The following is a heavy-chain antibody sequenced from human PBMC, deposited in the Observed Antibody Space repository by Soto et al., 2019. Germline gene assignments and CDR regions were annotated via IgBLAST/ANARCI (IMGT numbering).Heavy chain of an antibody. Sequence: QVQLVQSGAEVKKPGASVKVSCKASGYTFTSYYMHRVRQAPGQGLEWMGIINPSGGSTSYAQKFQGRVTMTRDTSTSTVYMELSSLRSEDTAVYYCARDSPSGGTLGYWGQGTLVTVSS. CDR1: GYTFTSYY. CDR2: INPSGGST. D-gene: IGHD2-15*01. CDR3: ARDSPSGGTLGY. J-gene: IGHJ4*02. V-gene: IGHV1-46*01.